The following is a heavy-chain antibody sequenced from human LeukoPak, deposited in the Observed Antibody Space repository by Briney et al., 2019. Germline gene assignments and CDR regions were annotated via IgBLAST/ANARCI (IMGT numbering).Heavy chain of an antibody. Sequence: ASVKVSCKASGYTFTSYGISWVRQAPGQGLEWMGWISAYNGNTNYAQKLQGRVTMTTDTSTSTAYMELRSLRSDDTAVYYCARHPTKWELRLSLDYWGQGTLVTVSS. CDR2: ISAYNGNT. CDR1: GYTFTSYG. CDR3: ARHPTKWELRLSLDY. J-gene: IGHJ4*02. V-gene: IGHV1-18*01. D-gene: IGHD1-26*01.